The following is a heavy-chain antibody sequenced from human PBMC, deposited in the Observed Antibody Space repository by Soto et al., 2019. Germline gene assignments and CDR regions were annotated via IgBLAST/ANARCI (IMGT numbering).Heavy chain of an antibody. CDR1: GFTFSSYA. V-gene: IGHV3-23*01. CDR3: AKAPQYYYDSSGYPGCYFDY. Sequence: GGSLRLSCAASGFTFSSYAMSWVRQAPGKGLEWVSAISGSGGSTYYADSVEGRFTISRDNSKNTLYLQMNSLRAEDTAVYYCAKAPQYYYDSSGYPGCYFDYWGQGTLVTVSS. CDR2: ISGSGGST. J-gene: IGHJ4*02. D-gene: IGHD3-22*01.